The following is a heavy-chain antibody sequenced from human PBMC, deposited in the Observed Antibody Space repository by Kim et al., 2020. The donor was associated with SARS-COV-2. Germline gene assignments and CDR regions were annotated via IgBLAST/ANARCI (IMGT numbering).Heavy chain of an antibody. CDR2: IYYSGST. V-gene: IGHV4-59*01. D-gene: IGHD3-10*01. Sequence: SETLSLTCTVSGGSISSYYWSWIRQPPGKGLEWIGYIYYSGSTNYNPSLKSRVTISVDTSKNQFSLKLSSVTAADTAVYYCARDSGVRGASLDYWGQGTL. CDR1: GGSISSYY. J-gene: IGHJ4*02. CDR3: ARDSGVRGASLDY.